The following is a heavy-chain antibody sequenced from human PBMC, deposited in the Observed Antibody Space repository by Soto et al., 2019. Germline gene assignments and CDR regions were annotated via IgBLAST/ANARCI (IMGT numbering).Heavy chain of an antibody. J-gene: IGHJ4*02. V-gene: IGHV3-30-3*02. CDR1: GFTFSTYA. CDR3: AKSWSYFDY. D-gene: IGHD6-13*01. CDR2: ISFDGSNK. Sequence: SLRLSCAASGFTFSTYAMHWVRQAPGKGLEWVALISFDGSNKYYVDSVKGRFTISRDNSKNTLYLQMNSLRAEDTAVYYCAKSWSYFDYWGQGTLVTVSS.